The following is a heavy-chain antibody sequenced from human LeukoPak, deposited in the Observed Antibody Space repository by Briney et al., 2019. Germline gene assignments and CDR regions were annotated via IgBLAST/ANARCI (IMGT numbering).Heavy chain of an antibody. V-gene: IGHV4-59*01. J-gene: IGHJ4*01. Sequence: SETLSLTCTVSGASISNYYWSWIRQPPGKGLEWIGYIYYSGSTNYNPSLKSRVTISVDTSKNQFSLKLSSVTAADMAVYYCASSPRGSSDFDYWGQEPWSPSPQ. D-gene: IGHD6-6*01. CDR2: IYYSGST. CDR1: GASISNYY. CDR3: ASSPRGSSDFDY.